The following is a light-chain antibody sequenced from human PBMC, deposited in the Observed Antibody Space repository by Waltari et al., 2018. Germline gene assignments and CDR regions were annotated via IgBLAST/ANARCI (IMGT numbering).Light chain of an antibody. V-gene: IGKV1-17*03. CDR3: LQHNSYPLT. CDR2: AAS. J-gene: IGKJ4*01. Sequence: TQKTQSPSPMAASVGDGGTITCRASPGIRNYLAWFQQKPGKVPKRLIYAASSLQSGVPSRFSGSVSGTEFTLTISSLQPEDFATYYCLQHNSYPLTFGGGTKVEIK. CDR1: PGIRNY.